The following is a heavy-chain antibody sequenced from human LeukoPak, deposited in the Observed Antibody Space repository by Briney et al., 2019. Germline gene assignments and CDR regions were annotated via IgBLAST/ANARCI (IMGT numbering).Heavy chain of an antibody. CDR2: IGGSGGST. CDR3: AKGSRQDYDSSGYFY. V-gene: IGHV3-23*01. D-gene: IGHD3-22*01. CDR1: GFSFSSYA. J-gene: IGHJ4*02. Sequence: PGGSLRLSCAASGFSFSSYAMSWVRQAPGKGLEWVSAIGGSGGSTYHADSVKGRFTISRDNSKNTLNLQMNSLRAEDTAVYYCAKGSRQDYDSSGYFYWGQGTLVTVSS.